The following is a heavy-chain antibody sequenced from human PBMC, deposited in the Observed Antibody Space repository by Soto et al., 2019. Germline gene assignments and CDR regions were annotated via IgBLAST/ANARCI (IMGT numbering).Heavy chain of an antibody. J-gene: IGHJ4*02. Sequence: ASVKVSCKASGGTFSSYAISWVRQAPGQGLEWMGGIIPIFGTANYAQKFQGRVTITADESTSTAYMELSSLRSEDTAVYYCARRAMFRATIRDYFDYWGQGTLVTVSS. D-gene: IGHD3-10*02. V-gene: IGHV1-69*13. CDR1: GGTFSSYA. CDR2: IIPIFGTA. CDR3: ARRAMFRATIRDYFDY.